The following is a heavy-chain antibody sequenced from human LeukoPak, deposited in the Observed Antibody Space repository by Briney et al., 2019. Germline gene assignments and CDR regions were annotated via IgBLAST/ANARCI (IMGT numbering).Heavy chain of an antibody. CDR1: GGTFSSYA. D-gene: IGHD6-13*01. CDR2: IIPIFGTA. Sequence: ASVKVSCKASGGTFSSYAISWVRQAPGQGLEWMGGIIPIFGTANYAQKFQGRVTITADESTSTAYMELSSLRAEDTAVYYCAKDFEAGWLGSSSWYSALDYWGQGTLVTVSS. CDR3: AKDFEAGWLGSSSWYSALDY. V-gene: IGHV1-69*13. J-gene: IGHJ4*02.